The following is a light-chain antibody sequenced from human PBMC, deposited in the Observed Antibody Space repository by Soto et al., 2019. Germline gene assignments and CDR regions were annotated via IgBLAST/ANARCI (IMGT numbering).Light chain of an antibody. V-gene: IGKV3-11*01. CDR2: DAS. CDR1: QRVTTY. CDR3: QQYFDVPFT. J-gene: IGKJ4*01. Sequence: DTVLTQSPATLSLSPGERATLAWMASQRVTTYLAWYQQKTGQAPRLLISDASNRATGILVRFSGSGSGTDFTLTISSLEAEDVACYWCQQYFDVPFTFGGGTKVDIK.